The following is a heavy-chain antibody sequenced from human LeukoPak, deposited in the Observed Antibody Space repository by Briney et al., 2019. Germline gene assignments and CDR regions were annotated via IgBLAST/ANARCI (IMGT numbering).Heavy chain of an antibody. CDR3: ARMGDWGSPFGY. Sequence: KPSETLSLTCTVSSGSISSYYWSWIRQPPGKGLEWIGSIYYSGSTNYNPSLKSRVTISVDTSKNQFSLKLNSVTDADTAVYYCARMGDWGSPFGYWGQGTLVTVSS. CDR1: SGSISSYY. J-gene: IGHJ4*02. V-gene: IGHV4-59*01. D-gene: IGHD3-16*01. CDR2: IYYSGST.